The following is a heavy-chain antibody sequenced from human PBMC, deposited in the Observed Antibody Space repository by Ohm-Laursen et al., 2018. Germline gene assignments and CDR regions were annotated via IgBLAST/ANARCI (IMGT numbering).Heavy chain of an antibody. V-gene: IGHV3-7*03. CDR3: AKDLTFLYYFDY. CDR2: IKEDGSEK. Sequence: SLRLSCTASGFTFSSYWMSWVRQAPGKGLEWVANIKEDGSEKNYVDSVKGRFTISRDNGKNSLYLQMNSLRAEDTAVYYCAKDLTFLYYFDYWGQGTLVTVSS. J-gene: IGHJ4*02. CDR1: GFTFSSYW.